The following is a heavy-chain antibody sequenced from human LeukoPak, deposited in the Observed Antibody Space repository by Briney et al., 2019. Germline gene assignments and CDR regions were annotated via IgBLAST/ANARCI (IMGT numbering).Heavy chain of an antibody. Sequence: SETLSLTCTVSGGSISSYYWSWIRQPPGEGLEWIGEINHSGSTNYNPSLKSRVTISVDTSKNQFSLKLSSVTAADTAVYYCARHRLRGGSSWLAKDYWGQGTLVTVSS. V-gene: IGHV4-34*01. CDR1: GGSISSYY. CDR2: INHSGST. CDR3: ARHRLRGGSSWLAKDY. D-gene: IGHD6-13*01. J-gene: IGHJ4*02.